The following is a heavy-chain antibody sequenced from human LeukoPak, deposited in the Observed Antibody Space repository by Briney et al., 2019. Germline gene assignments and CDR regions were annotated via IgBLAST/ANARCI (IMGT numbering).Heavy chain of an antibody. CDR3: ARGGPWEPRDY. Sequence: ASVKVSCKASGYTFTSYYMHWVRQAPVQGLEWMGIINPSGGSTSYAQKFQGRVTMTRDMSTSTVYMELSSLRSEDTAVYYCARGGPWEPRDYWGQGTLVTVSS. CDR1: GYTFTSYY. V-gene: IGHV1-46*01. J-gene: IGHJ4*02. D-gene: IGHD1-26*01. CDR2: INPSGGST.